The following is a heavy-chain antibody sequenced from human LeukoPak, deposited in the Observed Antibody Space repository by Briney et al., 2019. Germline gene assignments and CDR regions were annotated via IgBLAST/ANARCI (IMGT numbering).Heavy chain of an antibody. Sequence: SETLSLTCTVSGGSISSYYWSWIRQPPGKGLEWIGYIYYSGSTNYNPSLKSRVTISVDTSKNQFSLKLSSVTAADTAVYYCAAQGEQWLVPKYWGQGTLVTVSS. D-gene: IGHD6-19*01. V-gene: IGHV4-59*08. CDR3: AAQGEQWLVPKY. CDR2: IYYSGST. CDR1: GGSISSYY. J-gene: IGHJ4*02.